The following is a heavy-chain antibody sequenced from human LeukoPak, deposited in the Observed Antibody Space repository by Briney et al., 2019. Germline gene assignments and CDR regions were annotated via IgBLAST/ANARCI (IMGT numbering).Heavy chain of an antibody. CDR1: GFTFTTYW. CDR2: INSDGSIT. V-gene: IGHV3-74*01. Sequence: GGSLRLSCAAAGFTFTTYWMHWVRQAPGKGLVWVSHINSDGSITSYADSVKGRFTISRDNAKNTLYLQMNSLRAEDTAVYYCARDAVDTANAVWGQGTTVTVSS. D-gene: IGHD5-18*01. J-gene: IGHJ6*02. CDR3: ARDAVDTANAV.